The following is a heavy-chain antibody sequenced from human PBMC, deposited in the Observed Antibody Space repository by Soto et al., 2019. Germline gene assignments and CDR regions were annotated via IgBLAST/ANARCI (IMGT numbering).Heavy chain of an antibody. CDR1: GGTFRTSA. J-gene: IGHJ6*01. D-gene: IGHD3-3*02. Sequence: QVQLVQSGAEVKKPGSSVKVSCKTSGGTFRTSAISWVRQAPGQGLEWMGGIMPVFPTPDYAQKFQGRVTITADESTGTAYMELSSLRSEDTAVYYCARDKDRQQLGGNYYYIMDVWGQVTTVTVSS. V-gene: IGHV1-69*12. CDR3: ARDKDRQQLGGNYYYIMDV. CDR2: IMPVFPTP.